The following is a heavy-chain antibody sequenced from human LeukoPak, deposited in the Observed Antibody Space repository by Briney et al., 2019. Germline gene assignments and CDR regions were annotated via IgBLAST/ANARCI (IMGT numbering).Heavy chain of an antibody. CDR3: ARDSFGTDIDY. CDR1: GFTFSTHW. Sequence: GGSLRLSRAASGFTFSTHWMSWVRQAPGKGLEWVGNIKEDGTEKYYVDSVKGRFTISRDNAKNSLYLQMNSLRAEDTAVYYCARDSFGTDIDYWGQGTPVTVSS. D-gene: IGHD1-14*01. CDR2: IKEDGTEK. V-gene: IGHV3-7*01. J-gene: IGHJ4*02.